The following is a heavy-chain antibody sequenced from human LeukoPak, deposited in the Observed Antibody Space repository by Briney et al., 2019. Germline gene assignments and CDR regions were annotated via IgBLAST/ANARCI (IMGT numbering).Heavy chain of an antibody. CDR3: ARVPIAAAETGH. J-gene: IGHJ4*02. CDR1: GFTFSSYS. CDR2: ISSSSSYI. Sequence: GGSLRLSFAASGFTFSSYSMNWVRQAPGKGLEWVSSISSSSSYIYYTDSVKGRFTISRDNAKNSLYLQMNSLRAEDTAVYYCARVPIAAAETGHWGQGTLVTVSS. V-gene: IGHV3-21*01. D-gene: IGHD6-13*01.